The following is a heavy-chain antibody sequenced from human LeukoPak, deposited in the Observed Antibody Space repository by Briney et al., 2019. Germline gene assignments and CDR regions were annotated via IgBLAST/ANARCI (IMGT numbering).Heavy chain of an antibody. CDR1: GGSISSYY. V-gene: IGHV4-59*01. Sequence: PSETLSLTCTVSGGSISSYYWNWIRQPPGKGLEWIGYIYYSGTTNYNPSLKSRVSMSVDTSKNQFSLKLSSVTAADTAVYYRARLNYYDSSGYDYWGQGTLVTVSS. CDR2: IYYSGTT. CDR3: ARLNYYDSSGYDY. J-gene: IGHJ4*02. D-gene: IGHD3-22*01.